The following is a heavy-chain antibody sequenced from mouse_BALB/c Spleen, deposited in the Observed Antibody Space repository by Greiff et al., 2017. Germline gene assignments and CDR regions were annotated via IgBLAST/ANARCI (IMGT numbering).Heavy chain of an antibody. CDR3: DKDYYGRGAMDY. J-gene: IGHJ4*01. CDR1: GFSLTDYG. Sequence: VQVVESGPGLVAPSQSLSITCTVSGFSLTDYGVSWIRQPPGKGLEWLGVIWGGGSTYYNSALKTRLSISKDNSKSQVFLKMNSLQTDDTAMYYCDKDYYGRGAMDYWGQGTSVTVSS. V-gene: IGHV2-6-5*01. D-gene: IGHD1-1*01. CDR2: IWGGGST.